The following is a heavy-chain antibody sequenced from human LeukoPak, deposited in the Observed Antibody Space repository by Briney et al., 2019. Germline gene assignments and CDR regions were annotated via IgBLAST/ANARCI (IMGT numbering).Heavy chain of an antibody. V-gene: IGHV4-34*01. Sequence: SETLSLTCAVSGVSFNDYYWSWVRQTPGKGLEWIGEINHSGYTNDSPSLKSRVTLSIDTSRKQFSLNLRSVTVADTGIYYCTXMTAGXDYWGQGTLVXVSS. CDR2: INHSGYT. CDR3: TXMTAGXDY. J-gene: IGHJ4*02. CDR1: GVSFNDYY. D-gene: IGHD2-21*02.